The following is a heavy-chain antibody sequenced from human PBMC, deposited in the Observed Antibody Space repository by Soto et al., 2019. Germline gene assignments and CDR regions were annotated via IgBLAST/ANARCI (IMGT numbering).Heavy chain of an antibody. J-gene: IGHJ4*02. V-gene: IGHV3-72*01. CDR3: ADVTWNRDYVP. Sequence: EVQLVASGGGLVQPGGSLRLSCVASGFSLSDHNMDWVRQAPGKGLEWLGLIRNEPYGYTTNYAASVKGRFTISRDDSKNSLFLHRNSLTAEDAAIYYCADVTWNRDYVPWGQGTLVTVSS. D-gene: IGHD4-17*01. CDR2: IRNEPYGYTT. CDR1: GFSLSDHN.